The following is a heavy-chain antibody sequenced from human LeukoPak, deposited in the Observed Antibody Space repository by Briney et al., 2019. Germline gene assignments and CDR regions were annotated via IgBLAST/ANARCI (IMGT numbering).Heavy chain of an antibody. CDR3: ARGLSGWYIGDY. J-gene: IGHJ4*02. CDR1: GYTFTSCG. D-gene: IGHD6-19*01. Sequence: GASVKVSCKASGYTFTSCGISWVRQAAGHGLEWMGWISAYNGNTNYAQKLQGRVTMTTDTSTSTAYMELRSLRSDDTAVYYCARGLSGWYIGDYWGQGTLVTVSS. V-gene: IGHV1-18*01. CDR2: ISAYNGNT.